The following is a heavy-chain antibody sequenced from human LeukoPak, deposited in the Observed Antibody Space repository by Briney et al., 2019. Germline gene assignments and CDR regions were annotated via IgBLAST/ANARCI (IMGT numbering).Heavy chain of an antibody. V-gene: IGHV3-23*01. CDR1: GFTFSSYA. D-gene: IGHD4-17*01. Sequence: GGSLRLSCAASGFTFSSYAMSWVRQAPGKGLERVSAISGSGGSTYYADSVKGRFTISRDNSKNTLYLQMNSLRAEDTAVYYCANQYWDEPGPSHERAQLNTVTTEYWGQGTLVTVPS. J-gene: IGHJ4*02. CDR2: ISGSGGST. CDR3: ANQYWDEPGPSHERAQLNTVTTEY.